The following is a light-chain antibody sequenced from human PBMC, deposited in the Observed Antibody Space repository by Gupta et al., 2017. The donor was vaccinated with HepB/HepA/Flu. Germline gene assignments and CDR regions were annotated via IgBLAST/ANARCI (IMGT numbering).Light chain of an antibody. CDR2: KVS. CDR1: QSLVHSDGNTY. Sequence: DVVMTQSPLSLPVTPGQPASLSCRSSQSLVHSDGNTYLNWFQQRPGQSPRRLIYKVSSRESGVPERFSGSGAGTDFTLKISRVESEDVGFYYCMQVTLWPYTFGQGTKLEIK. V-gene: IGKV2-30*02. J-gene: IGKJ2*01. CDR3: MQVTLWPYT.